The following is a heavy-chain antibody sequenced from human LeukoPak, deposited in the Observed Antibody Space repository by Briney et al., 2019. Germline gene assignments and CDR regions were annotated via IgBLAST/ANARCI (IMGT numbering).Heavy chain of an antibody. Sequence: SVKVSCKASGGPFSAYAISWVRQAPGQGLEWMGGIIPIFGTANYAQKFQGRVTITADESTSTVYMDLNSLKSDDTAVYYCATTKLNWNEVPYFDYWGQGTLVTVSS. CDR2: IIPIFGTA. D-gene: IGHD1-1*01. J-gene: IGHJ4*02. CDR3: ATTKLNWNEVPYFDY. V-gene: IGHV1-69*13. CDR1: GGPFSAYA.